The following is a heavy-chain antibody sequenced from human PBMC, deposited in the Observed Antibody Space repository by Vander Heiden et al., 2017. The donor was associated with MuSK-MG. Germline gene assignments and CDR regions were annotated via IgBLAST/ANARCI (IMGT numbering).Heavy chain of an antibody. J-gene: IGHJ6*03. D-gene: IGHD2-2*01. V-gene: IGHV4-31*03. CDR2: IYYSGST. CDR3: ARAGRTSRAGYYYMDV. Sequence: QVQLQESGQGLVKPSQTLSLTCTVSGGSISSGNYYWSWIRQHPGKGLEWIGYIYYSGSTSYNPSLKSRVTISVDTSKNQSSLKLSSVTAADTAVYYCARAGRTSRAGYYYMDVWGKGTTVTVSS. CDR1: GGSISSGNYY.